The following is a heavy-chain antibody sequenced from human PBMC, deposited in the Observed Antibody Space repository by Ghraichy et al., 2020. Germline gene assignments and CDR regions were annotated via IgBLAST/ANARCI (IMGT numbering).Heavy chain of an antibody. CDR2: IYYSGST. V-gene: IGHV4-39*07. CDR1: GGSISSSSYY. D-gene: IGHD3-10*01. Sequence: SETLSLTCTVSGGSISSSSYYWGWIRQPPGKGLEWIGSIYYSGSTYYNPSLKSRVTISVDTSKKQFSLKLSSVTAADTAVYYCARDAGVTMVQAKYDYWGQGTLVTVSS. CDR3: ARDAGVTMVQAKYDY. J-gene: IGHJ4*02.